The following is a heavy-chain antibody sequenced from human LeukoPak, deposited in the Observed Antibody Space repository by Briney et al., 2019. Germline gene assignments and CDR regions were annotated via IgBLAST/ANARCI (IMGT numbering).Heavy chain of an antibody. Sequence: SGPTLVNPTQTPTLTCTFSGFSLTTSGVGVGRIRQPPGKALEWLALIYWDDEKRYSPSLKSRLTITKDTSKNQVVLTMTNMDPVDTATYYCAHSDPFGGYWGQGTLVTVSS. CDR3: AHSDPFGGY. CDR1: GFSLTTSGVG. J-gene: IGHJ4*02. D-gene: IGHD4-23*01. CDR2: IYWDDEK. V-gene: IGHV2-5*02.